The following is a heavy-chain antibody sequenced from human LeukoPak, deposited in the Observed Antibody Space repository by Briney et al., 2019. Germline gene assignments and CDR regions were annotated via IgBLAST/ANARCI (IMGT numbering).Heavy chain of an antibody. D-gene: IGHD3-3*01. Sequence: SVKVSCTASGGTFSSYAISWVRQAPGQGLEWMGRIIPILGIANYAQKFQGRVTITADKSTSTAYMELSSLRSEDTAVYYCATDKRLRFLEWSGGFDPWGQGTLVTVSS. CDR3: ATDKRLRFLEWSGGFDP. CDR1: GGTFSSYA. J-gene: IGHJ5*02. CDR2: IIPILGIA. V-gene: IGHV1-69*04.